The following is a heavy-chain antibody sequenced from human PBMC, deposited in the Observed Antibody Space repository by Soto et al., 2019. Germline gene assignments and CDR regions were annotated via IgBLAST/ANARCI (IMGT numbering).Heavy chain of an antibody. Sequence: SETLSLTCAVYGGSFSGYYWSWIRQPPGKGLEWFGEINHSGGTNYDPSLKSRVTISVDTSKNQFSLKLSSVTAADTAVYYCAGTYGSGTIDYWGQGTRVTVSS. J-gene: IGHJ4*02. CDR2: INHSGGT. CDR1: GGSFSGYY. D-gene: IGHD3-10*01. V-gene: IGHV4-34*01. CDR3: AGTYGSGTIDY.